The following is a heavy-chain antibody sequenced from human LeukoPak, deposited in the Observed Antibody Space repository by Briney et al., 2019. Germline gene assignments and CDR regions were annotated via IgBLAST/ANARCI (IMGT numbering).Heavy chain of an antibody. D-gene: IGHD2-21*02. J-gene: IGHJ3*02. V-gene: IGHV4-59*08. CDR3: ARQEVVTANGAFDI. Sequence: GYIYYSGSTNYNPPLKSRVTISVDTSKNQFSLKLSSVTAADTAVYYCARQEVVTANGAFDIWGQGTMVTVSS. CDR2: IYYSGST.